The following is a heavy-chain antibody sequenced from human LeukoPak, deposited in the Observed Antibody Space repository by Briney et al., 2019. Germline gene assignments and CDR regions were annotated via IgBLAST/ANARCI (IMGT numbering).Heavy chain of an antibody. D-gene: IGHD7-27*01. J-gene: IGHJ4*02. CDR3: ARDCKLIGDGFGYFDY. Sequence: GGSLRLSCAASGFTLSSYGMHWVRQAPGKGLEWVAVTWHQENNLYYADSVKGRFTIPRDNSKNTLYLQMNSLRAEDTAVYYCARDCKLIGDGFGYFDYWGQGALVTVSS. CDR2: TWHQENNL. CDR1: GFTLSSYG. V-gene: IGHV3-33*01.